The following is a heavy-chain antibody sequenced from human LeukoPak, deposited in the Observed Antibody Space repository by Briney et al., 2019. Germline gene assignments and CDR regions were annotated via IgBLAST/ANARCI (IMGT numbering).Heavy chain of an antibody. V-gene: IGHV1-69*13. J-gene: IGHJ5*02. Sequence: SVKVSCKASGGTFSSYAISWVRQAPGQGLEWMGGIIPIFGTANYAQKFQGRVTITADESTSTAYMELSSLRSEDTAVYYCARAFRDYDFWSGPPGGWFDPWGQGTLVTVSS. CDR1: GGTFSSYA. D-gene: IGHD3-3*01. CDR3: ARAFRDYDFWSGPPGGWFDP. CDR2: IIPIFGTA.